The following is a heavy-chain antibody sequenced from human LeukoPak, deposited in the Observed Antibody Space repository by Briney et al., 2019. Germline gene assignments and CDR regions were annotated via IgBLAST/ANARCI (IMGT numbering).Heavy chain of an antibody. CDR1: GFPSGDVY. D-gene: IGHD1-26*01. CDR3: ARGYEGVGFY. V-gene: IGHV3-11*05. Sequence: PGGSLRLSCAASGFPSGDVYMSWIRQAPGKGLEWVSYISGTSTYRNYADSVRGRFTISRDNAKNSVYLQMNSLRAEDTAVYYCARGYEGVGFYWGQGTLVTVSS. J-gene: IGHJ4*02. CDR2: ISGTSTYR.